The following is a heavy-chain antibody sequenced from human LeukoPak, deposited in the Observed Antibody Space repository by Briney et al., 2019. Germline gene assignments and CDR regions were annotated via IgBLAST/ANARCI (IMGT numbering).Heavy chain of an antibody. D-gene: IGHD2-21*02. CDR2: ISYDGSNK. V-gene: IGHV3-30*18. J-gene: IGHJ4*02. CDR3: GKSEVTIPDSH. CDR1: GFTFSSYG. Sequence: GGSLRLSCAASGFTFSSYGMHWVRQAPGKGLEWAAVISYDGSNKYYADSVKGRFTISRDNAKNSLYLQMNSLRVEDTAVYYCGKSEVTIPDSHWGQGTPVTVSS.